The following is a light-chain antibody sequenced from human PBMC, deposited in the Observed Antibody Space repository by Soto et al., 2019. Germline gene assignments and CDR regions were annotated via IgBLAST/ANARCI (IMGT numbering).Light chain of an antibody. V-gene: IGLV1-44*01. CDR2: SND. J-gene: IGLJ2*01. Sequence: QSVLTQPPSESGTPGQGVTISCSGGSSNVGGNAVNWYLQLPGSAPKLLISSNDQRPSGVPDRFSGSKSGSSATLAISGLQSDDESDYYCVSWDDSLNRPVFGGGTKLTVL. CDR3: VSWDDSLNRPV. CDR1: SSNVGGNA.